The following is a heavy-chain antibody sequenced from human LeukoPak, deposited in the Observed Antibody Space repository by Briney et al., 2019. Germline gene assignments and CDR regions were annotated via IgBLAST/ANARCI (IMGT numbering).Heavy chain of an antibody. V-gene: IGHV4-59*08. Sequence: SETLSLTCIVSGGSILTYSWNWIRQSPGKGLEWIGYIPHTGTTSYRSSLKSRVTIVDSSKNQLSLKLASVTAADTAVYFRARWDDSAWAFGSWGPGTLVTVSS. J-gene: IGHJ4*02. CDR3: ARWDDSAWAFGS. D-gene: IGHD6-19*01. CDR2: IPHTGTT. CDR1: GGSILTYS.